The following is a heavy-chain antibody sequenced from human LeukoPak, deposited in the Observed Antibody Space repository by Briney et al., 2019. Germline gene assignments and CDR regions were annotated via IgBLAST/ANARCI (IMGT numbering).Heavy chain of an antibody. Sequence: KSSETLSLTCAVYGGSFSGYYWSWIRQPPGKGLEWIGEINHSGSTNYNPSLKSRVTISVDTSKNQFSLKLSSVTAADTAVYFCAWCRSGSMWDLWGQGTLVTVSS. CDR2: INHSGST. CDR1: GGSFSGYY. V-gene: IGHV4-34*01. D-gene: IGHD3-3*01. CDR3: AWCRSGSMWDL. J-gene: IGHJ5*02.